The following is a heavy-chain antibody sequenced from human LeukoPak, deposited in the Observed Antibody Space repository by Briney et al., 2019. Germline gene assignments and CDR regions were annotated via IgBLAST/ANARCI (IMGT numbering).Heavy chain of an antibody. CDR3: AREVVGILTPNMDV. CDR1: GGSISSSSYY. CDR2: IYYSVNT. D-gene: IGHD2-2*01. V-gene: IGHV4-39*07. Sequence: SETLSLTCTVSGGSISSSSYYWGWIRQPPGKGLEWIGSIYYSVNTYYNPSLKSRVTISVDTSKNQFSLKLSSVTAADTAVYYCAREVVGILTPNMDVWGKGTTVTVSS. J-gene: IGHJ6*03.